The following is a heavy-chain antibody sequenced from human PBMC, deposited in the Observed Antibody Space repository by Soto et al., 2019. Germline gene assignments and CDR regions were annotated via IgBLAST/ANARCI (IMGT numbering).Heavy chain of an antibody. Sequence: QVQLVQSGAEVKKPGSSVKVSCKASGGTFSSYTFSWVRQAPGQGLEWMGRIIPMLGIANYAQKFQGRVTITADKSTSTAYMELSSLRSEDTPVYYCANRGYSYGFVIYWGQGTLVTVSS. J-gene: IGHJ4*02. D-gene: IGHD5-18*01. CDR3: ANRGYSYGFVIY. CDR2: IIPMLGIA. CDR1: GGTFSSYT. V-gene: IGHV1-69*02.